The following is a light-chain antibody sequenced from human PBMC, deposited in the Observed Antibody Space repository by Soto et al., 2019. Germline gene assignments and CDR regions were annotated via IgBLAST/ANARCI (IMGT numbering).Light chain of an antibody. CDR3: SSYTISSALDV. J-gene: IGLJ1*01. CDR2: EVS. V-gene: IGLV2-14*01. Sequence: QSVLTQPASVSGSPGQSITISCTGTSSDVGAYDYVSWYQHHPGKAPKLMIYEVSYRPSGVSDGFSGSKSGNTASLTISGLQAEDEADYYCSSYTISSALDVFGPGTKVTVL. CDR1: SSDVGAYDY.